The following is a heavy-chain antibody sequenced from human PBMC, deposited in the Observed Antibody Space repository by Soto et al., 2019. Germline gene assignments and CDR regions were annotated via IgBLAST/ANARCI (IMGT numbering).Heavy chain of an antibody. Sequence: QVQVQESGPGLVKPSETLSLTCTVSGGSISSYYVSWIRQSAGKGPEWIGRIDTSGTTNYNPSLKSRVTMSVDASKSQFSLNLSSVTAADTAVYYCARGPRGYVYYHGMDVWGQGTTVTVSS. J-gene: IGHJ6*02. CDR1: GGSISSYY. CDR2: IDTSGTT. D-gene: IGHD3-16*01. CDR3: ARGPRGYVYYHGMDV. V-gene: IGHV4-4*07.